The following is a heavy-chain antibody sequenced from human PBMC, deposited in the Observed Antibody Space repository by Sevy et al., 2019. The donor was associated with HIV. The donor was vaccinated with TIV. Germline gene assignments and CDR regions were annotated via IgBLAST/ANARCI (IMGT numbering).Heavy chain of an antibody. D-gene: IGHD5-18*01. CDR1: EFSVSSYS. CDR2: ISSSSSTM. V-gene: IGHV3-48*01. Sequence: GGSLRLSCAASEFSVSSYSMNWVRQAPGQGLEWVSYISSSSSTMYYEDSVKGGFTISRDNAKNSLYLQMNTLRAEDTAVYYCARTKSNTAMVSSDYWGQGTLVTVSS. J-gene: IGHJ4*02. CDR3: ARTKSNTAMVSSDY.